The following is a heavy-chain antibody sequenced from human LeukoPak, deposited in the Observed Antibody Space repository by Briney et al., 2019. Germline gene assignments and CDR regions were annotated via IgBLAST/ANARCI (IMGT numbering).Heavy chain of an antibody. J-gene: IGHJ4*02. CDR1: GFTFSSYA. CDR3: ARDVGDFWGGYPYNFDY. V-gene: IGHV3-30*04. D-gene: IGHD3-3*01. Sequence: GGSLRLSCAASGFTFSSYAMHWVRQAPGKGLEWVAVISYDGSNKYYADSVKGRFTISRDNSKNTLYLQMNSLRAEDTAVYYCARDVGDFWGGYPYNFDYWGQGTLVTVSS. CDR2: ISYDGSNK.